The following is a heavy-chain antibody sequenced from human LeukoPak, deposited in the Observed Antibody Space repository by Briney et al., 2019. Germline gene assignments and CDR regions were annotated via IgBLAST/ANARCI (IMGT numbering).Heavy chain of an antibody. J-gene: IGHJ4*02. CDR3: AGYDSSGYLDY. V-gene: IGHV4-30-4*08. CDR2: IYYSGST. D-gene: IGHD3-22*01. Sequence: SQTLPLTCTVSGGSISSGDYYWSWIRQPPGKGLEWIGYIYYSGSTYYNPSLKSRVTISVDTSKNQFSLKLSSVTAADTAVYYCAGYDSSGYLDYWGQGTLVTVSS. CDR1: GGSISSGDYY.